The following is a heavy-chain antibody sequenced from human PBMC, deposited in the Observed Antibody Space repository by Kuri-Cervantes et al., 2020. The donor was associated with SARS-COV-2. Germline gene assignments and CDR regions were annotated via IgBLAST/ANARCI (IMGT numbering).Heavy chain of an antibody. CDR3: ARHPLITLKEGWFDP. Sequence: SETLSLTCSVSGGSSISSGNYWGWIRQPPGKGLEWVGSIYYTGSTSYNPSLKSRVTISVDTSKNQFSLRLSSVTAADTAVYYCARHPLITLKEGWFDPWGQGTLVTVSS. D-gene: IGHD3-22*01. V-gene: IGHV4-39*01. CDR1: GGSSISSGNY. J-gene: IGHJ5*02. CDR2: IYYTGST.